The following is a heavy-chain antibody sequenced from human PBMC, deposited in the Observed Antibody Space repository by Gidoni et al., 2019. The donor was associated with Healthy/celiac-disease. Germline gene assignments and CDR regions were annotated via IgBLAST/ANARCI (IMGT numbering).Heavy chain of an antibody. CDR1: GYTFPGYY. CDR3: ARVYYYGSGSYSGMDV. D-gene: IGHD3-10*01. CDR2: INPNSGGT. Sequence: QVQLVQSGAEVKKPGASVKVFCKASGYTFPGYYKHWGRQAPGQGLEWMGRINPNSGGTNYEQKFQGRVTMTRDTSISTAYMELSRLRSDDTAVYYWARVYYYGSGSYSGMDVWGQGTTVTVSS. J-gene: IGHJ6*02. V-gene: IGHV1-2*02.